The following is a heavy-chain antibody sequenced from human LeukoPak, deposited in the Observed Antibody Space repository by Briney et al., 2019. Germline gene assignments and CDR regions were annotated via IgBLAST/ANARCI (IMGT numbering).Heavy chain of an antibody. CDR2: INHIGTT. D-gene: IGHD2-21*02. CDR3: ARLVVTAPQYHYYMDV. Sequence: SETLSLTCNVSGGSFNGYYWTWIRQPPGKGLEWIAEINHIGTTNHNPALKSRVTVSTDTSKKQFFLKLPSVTAADTALYYCARLVVTAPQYHYYMDVWGEGTTVTVSS. V-gene: IGHV4-34*01. J-gene: IGHJ6*03. CDR1: GGSFNGYY.